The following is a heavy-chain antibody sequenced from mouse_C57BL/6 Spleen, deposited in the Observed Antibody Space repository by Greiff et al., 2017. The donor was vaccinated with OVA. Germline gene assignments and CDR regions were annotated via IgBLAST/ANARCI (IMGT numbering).Heavy chain of an antibody. Sequence: QVQLQQPGAELVKPGASVKMSCKASGYTFTSYWITWLKQRPGQGLEWIGDIYPGSGSTNSNEKFKSKATLTVDTSSSTAYMQLSSLTSEDSAVYYCARVTRGYYAMDYWGQGTSVTVSS. CDR1: GYTFTSYW. D-gene: IGHD2-13*01. V-gene: IGHV1-55*01. J-gene: IGHJ4*01. CDR3: ARVTRGYYAMDY. CDR2: IYPGSGST.